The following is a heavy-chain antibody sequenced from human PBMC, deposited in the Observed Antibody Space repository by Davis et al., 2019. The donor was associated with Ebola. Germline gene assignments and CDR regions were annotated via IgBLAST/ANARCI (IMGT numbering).Heavy chain of an antibody. D-gene: IGHD7-27*01. V-gene: IGHV3-9*01. Sequence: SLKISCAASGFTFDDYAMHWVRQAPGKGLEWVSGISWNSGSIGYADSVKGRFTISRDNSKNTLYLQMNSLRAEDTAVYYCAKVPWGNWGQGTLVTVSS. J-gene: IGHJ4*02. CDR1: GFTFDDYA. CDR3: AKVPWGN. CDR2: ISWNSGSI.